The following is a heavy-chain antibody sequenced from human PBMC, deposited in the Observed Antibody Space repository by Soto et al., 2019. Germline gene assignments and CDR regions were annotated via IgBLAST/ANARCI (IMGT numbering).Heavy chain of an antibody. CDR2: IYYSGST. V-gene: IGHV4-30-4*01. J-gene: IGHJ4*02. CDR1: GGSISSGDYY. Sequence: SETLSLTCTVSGGSISSGDYYWSWIRQPPGKGLEWIGYIYYSGSTYYNPSLKSRVTISVDTSKNQFSLKLSSVTAADTAVYYCAREMASSYGYYFDYWGQGTLVTVSS. CDR3: AREMASSYGYYFDY. D-gene: IGHD5-18*01.